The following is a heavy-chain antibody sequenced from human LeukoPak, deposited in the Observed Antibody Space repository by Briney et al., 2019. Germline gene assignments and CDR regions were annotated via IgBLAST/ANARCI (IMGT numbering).Heavy chain of an antibody. CDR1: GGSTSSGGYY. CDR3: ARAHYYDSSGYLVYFDY. J-gene: IGHJ4*02. V-gene: IGHV4-31*03. D-gene: IGHD3-22*01. CDR2: IYYSGST. Sequence: SQTLSLTCTVSGGSTSSGGYYWSWIRQHPGKGLEWVGNIYYSGSTYYNPSLKSRVTISLDTSKNQFSLKLSSVTAADTAVYHCARAHYYDSSGYLVYFDYWGQGTLVTVSS.